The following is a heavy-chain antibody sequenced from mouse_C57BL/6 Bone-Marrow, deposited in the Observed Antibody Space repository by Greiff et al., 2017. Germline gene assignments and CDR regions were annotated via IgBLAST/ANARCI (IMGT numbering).Heavy chain of an antibody. J-gene: IGHJ3*01. CDR3: ARRWLRRRFAY. CDR1: GYTFTSYW. Sequence: VQLQQPGAELVKPGASVKLSCKASGYTFTSYWMHWVKQRPGQGLEWIGMIHPNSGSTNYNEKFKSKATLTVDKSSSTAYMQLSSLTSADSAVYYCARRWLRRRFAYWGQGTLVTVSA. CDR2: IHPNSGST. V-gene: IGHV1-64*01. D-gene: IGHD2-2*01.